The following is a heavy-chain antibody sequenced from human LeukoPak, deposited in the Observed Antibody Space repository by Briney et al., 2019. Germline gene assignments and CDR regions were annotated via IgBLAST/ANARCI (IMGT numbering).Heavy chain of an antibody. V-gene: IGHV4-34*10. CDR1: GFTYASAW. CDR2: INHSGST. CDR3: AKWHERQLAFDS. Sequence: GSLRLSCAGSGFTYASAWMSWIRQPPGKGLEWIGEINHSGSTNYNPSLKSRITMSVDTSKSQFSLKLSSVTAADTAVYYCAKWHERQLAFDSWGQGTLVTVSS. J-gene: IGHJ4*02. D-gene: IGHD1-1*01.